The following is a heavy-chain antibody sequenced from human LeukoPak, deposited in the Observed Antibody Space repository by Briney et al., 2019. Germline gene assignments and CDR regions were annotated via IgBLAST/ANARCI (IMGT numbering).Heavy chain of an antibody. Sequence: ASVKVSCKASGGTFSSYAISWVRQAPGQGLEWMGGIIPIFGTAIYAQKFQGRVTMTEDTSTDTAYMELSSLRSEDTAVYYCATALAYCGGDCYPVNFDYWGQGTLVTVSS. J-gene: IGHJ4*02. CDR3: ATALAYCGGDCYPVNFDY. CDR2: IIPIFGTA. D-gene: IGHD2-21*02. V-gene: IGHV1-69*06. CDR1: GGTFSSYA.